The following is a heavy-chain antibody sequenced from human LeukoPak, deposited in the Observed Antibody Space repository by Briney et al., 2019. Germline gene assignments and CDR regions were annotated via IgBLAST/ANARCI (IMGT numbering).Heavy chain of an antibody. CDR1: GYTFTGYY. CDR3: ARSYGDSGNHFNYMDV. J-gene: IGHJ6*03. V-gene: IGHV1-2*06. CDR2: INPSSGGT. Sequence: GASVKVSCKASGYTFTGYYIHWVRQAPGQGLEWMGRINPSSGGTNSAQKFQGRVTVTSDTSISTANMELRRLISDDTAVYYCARSYGDSGNHFNYMDVWGKGTTVTVSS. D-gene: IGHD1-14*01.